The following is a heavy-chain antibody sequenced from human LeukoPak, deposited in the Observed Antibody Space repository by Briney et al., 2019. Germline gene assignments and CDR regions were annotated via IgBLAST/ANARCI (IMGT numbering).Heavy chain of an antibody. J-gene: IGHJ4*02. Sequence: ASVKVSCEASGYTFTSYYMHWVRQAPGQGLEWMGIINPSGGSTSYAQKFQGRVTMTRDTSTSTVYMELSSLRSEDTAVYYCASGSYYYDSSGYYKAAFGDYWGQGTLVTVSS. CDR2: INPSGGST. CDR3: ASGSYYYDSSGYYKAAFGDY. V-gene: IGHV1-46*01. CDR1: GYTFTSYY. D-gene: IGHD3-22*01.